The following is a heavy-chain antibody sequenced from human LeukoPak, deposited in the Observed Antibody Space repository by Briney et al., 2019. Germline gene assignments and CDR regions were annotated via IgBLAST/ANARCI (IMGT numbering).Heavy chain of an antibody. CDR3: ARGYHFNSITTVRKRGPLDY. CDR1: GGSFSGYY. Sequence: PSETLSLTCAVYGGSFSGYYWSWIRQPPGKGLEWIGEINHSGSTNYNPSLKSRVTISVDTSKNQFSLKLSSVTAADTAVYYCARGYHFNSITTVRKRGPLDYWGQGTLVTVSS. V-gene: IGHV4-34*01. J-gene: IGHJ4*02. CDR2: INHSGST. D-gene: IGHD3-10*01.